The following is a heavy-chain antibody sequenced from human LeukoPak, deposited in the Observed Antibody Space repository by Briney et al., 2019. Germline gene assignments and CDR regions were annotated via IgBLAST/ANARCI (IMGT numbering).Heavy chain of an antibody. D-gene: IGHD3-10*01. J-gene: IGHJ6*02. CDR2: IYYSGST. CDR1: GGSITSYY. Sequence: SETLSLTCTVSGGSITSYYWSWIRQPPGKGLEWIGYIYYSGSTNYNPSLKSRVTISVDPSKNQFPLKLSSVTAADTAIYYCARGSRGNYYYGMDVWGQGTTVTVSS. V-gene: IGHV4-59*01. CDR3: ARGSRGNYYYGMDV.